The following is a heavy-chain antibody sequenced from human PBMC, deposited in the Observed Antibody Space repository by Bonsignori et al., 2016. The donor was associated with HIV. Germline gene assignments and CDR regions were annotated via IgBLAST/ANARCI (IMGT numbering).Heavy chain of an antibody. D-gene: IGHD4-17*01. Sequence: RQAPGKGLEWIGSIYYSGSTYYNPSLKSRVTISVDTSKNQFSLKLSSVTAADTAVYYCAREGATVTLDYWGQGTLVTVSS. CDR3: AREGATVTLDY. J-gene: IGHJ4*02. CDR2: IYYSGST. V-gene: IGHV4-39*07.